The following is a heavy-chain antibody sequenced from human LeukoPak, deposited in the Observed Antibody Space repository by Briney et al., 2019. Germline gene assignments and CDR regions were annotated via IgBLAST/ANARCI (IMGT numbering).Heavy chain of an antibody. D-gene: IGHD6-13*01. CDR1: GFTFSSYA. CDR3: ARKYSSSWLYYYYYYMDV. J-gene: IGHJ6*03. CDR2: IPYDGSNK. Sequence: PGGSLRLSCAASGFTFSSYAMHWVRQAPGKGLGWVAVIPYDGSNKYYADSVKGRFTISRDNSKNTLYLQMNSLRAEDTAVYYCARKYSSSWLYYYYYYMDVWGKGTTVTVSS. V-gene: IGHV3-30*04.